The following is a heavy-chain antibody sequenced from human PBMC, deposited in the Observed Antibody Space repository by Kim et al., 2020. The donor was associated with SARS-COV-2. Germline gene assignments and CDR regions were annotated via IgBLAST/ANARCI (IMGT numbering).Heavy chain of an antibody. CDR1: GDSISSTYYY. CDR3: ARRGGAGYSP. V-gene: IGHV4-39*01. Sequence: SETLSLTCSASGDSISSTYYYWGWIRQPPGKGLEWIGVVYYSGSTFYNRSLKRRVTISIDTSNNRFSLRLRSVTAADTAVYFCARRGGAGYSPWGQGTLGTVS. J-gene: IGHJ3*01. D-gene: IGHD5-18*01. CDR2: VYYSGST.